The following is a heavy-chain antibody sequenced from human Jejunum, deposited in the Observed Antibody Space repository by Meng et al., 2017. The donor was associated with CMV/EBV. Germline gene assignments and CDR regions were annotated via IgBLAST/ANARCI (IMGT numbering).Heavy chain of an antibody. J-gene: IGHJ3*02. CDR3: ARDNGGKYNRGWYDALDI. V-gene: IGHV3-7*01. D-gene: IGHD6-19*01. CDR2: IREDGSEK. Sequence: FRKYGRTGVRQATGKGMEWVANIREDGSEKYHVDSMKGRFTISRDNAENSLYLQMNSLRAEDTAVYYCARDNGGKYNRGWYDALDIWGQGTMVTVSS. CDR1: FRKYG.